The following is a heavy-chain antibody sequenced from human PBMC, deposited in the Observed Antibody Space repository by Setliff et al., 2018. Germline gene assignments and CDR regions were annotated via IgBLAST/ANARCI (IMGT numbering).Heavy chain of an antibody. Sequence: SETLSLTCTVSGASITNINYYWGLIRQHPGKGLEWIGSIFYSGRTFYNPSLKRRVTISVDTSKNQFSLTLSSVTAADTAVYYCARPPNHVWGSPVDYWGQGTLVTVSS. CDR3: ARPPNHVWGSPVDY. D-gene: IGHD3-16*01. J-gene: IGHJ4*02. CDR1: GASITNINYY. CDR2: IFYSGRT. V-gene: IGHV4-39*01.